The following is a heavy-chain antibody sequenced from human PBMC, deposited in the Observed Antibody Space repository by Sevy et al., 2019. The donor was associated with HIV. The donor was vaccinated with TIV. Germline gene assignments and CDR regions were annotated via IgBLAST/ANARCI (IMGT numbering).Heavy chain of an antibody. Sequence: SETLSLTCNVSGVSITRSYWNWIRQTPGKGLEWIAFVYYTGKTNYNPSLKSRVTVSLDTSKSQFSLKLSSVTAADTAVYYCARGRAGRQFDYYYYMDVWGKGTTVTVSS. CDR3: ARGRAGRQFDYYYYMDV. D-gene: IGHD6-6*01. V-gene: IGHV4-59*01. CDR1: GVSITRSY. J-gene: IGHJ6*03. CDR2: VYYTGKT.